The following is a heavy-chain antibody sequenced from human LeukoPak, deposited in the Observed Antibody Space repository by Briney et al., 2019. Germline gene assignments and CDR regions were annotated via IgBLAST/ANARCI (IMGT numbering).Heavy chain of an antibody. Sequence: PGGSLRLSCAASGFTVSSNYMSWVRQAPGKGLEWVSVIYSGGSTYYADSVKGRFTISRDNSKNTLYLQMNSLRAEDTAVYYCAIGRTVRYYCMDVWGRGTTVTVSS. D-gene: IGHD1-1*01. CDR2: IYSGGST. V-gene: IGHV3-53*01. CDR3: AIGRTVRYYCMDV. J-gene: IGHJ6*03. CDR1: GFTVSSNY.